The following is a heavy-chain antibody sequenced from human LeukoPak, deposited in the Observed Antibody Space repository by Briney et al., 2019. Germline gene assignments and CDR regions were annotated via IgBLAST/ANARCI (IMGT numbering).Heavy chain of an antibody. V-gene: IGHV4-30-2*01. CDR2: IYNSGST. CDR3: AREITMVRGGPAGFDY. CDR1: GGSISRGGYS. D-gene: IGHD3-10*01. J-gene: IGHJ4*02. Sequence: PSETLSLTCAVSGGSISRGGYSWRWIRQPPGKGLEWIAYIYNSGSTYYNPSLKSRITISVDRSKNQFSLKLSSVTAADTAVYYCAREITMVRGGPAGFDYWGQGTLVTVSS.